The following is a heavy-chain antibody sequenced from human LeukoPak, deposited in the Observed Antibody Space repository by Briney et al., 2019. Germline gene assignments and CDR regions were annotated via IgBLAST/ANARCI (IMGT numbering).Heavy chain of an antibody. Sequence: SGGSLRLSCAASGFTFSSYAFSWVRQAPGKGLEWVSAISGSGDNTYYADSVKGRFTLSRDNSKSTLYLQVNSLRAEDTAVYYCAKHGSGRYFDYWGQGTLVTVSS. J-gene: IGHJ4*02. CDR1: GFTFSSYA. CDR2: ISGSGDNT. D-gene: IGHD6-19*01. V-gene: IGHV3-23*01. CDR3: AKHGSGRYFDY.